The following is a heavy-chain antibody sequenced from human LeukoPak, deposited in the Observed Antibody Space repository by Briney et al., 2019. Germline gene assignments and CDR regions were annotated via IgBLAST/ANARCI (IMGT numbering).Heavy chain of an antibody. Sequence: GGSLRLSCAASGFTFSSYAMSWVRQAPGKGLGWVSAISGSGGSTYYADSVKGRFTISRDNSKNTLYLQMNSLRAEDTAVYYCARDSYDFWSGYYTLYGMDVWGQGTTVTVSS. CDR2: ISGSGGST. D-gene: IGHD3-3*01. CDR1: GFTFSSYA. V-gene: IGHV3-23*01. J-gene: IGHJ6*02. CDR3: ARDSYDFWSGYYTLYGMDV.